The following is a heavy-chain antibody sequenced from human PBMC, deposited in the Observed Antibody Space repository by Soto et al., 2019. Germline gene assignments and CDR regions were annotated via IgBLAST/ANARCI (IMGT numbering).Heavy chain of an antibody. CDR2: IYYSGSS. CDR3: ARGTLVGRGDFGY. V-gene: IGHV4-31*03. Sequence: SETLSLTCTVSGGSISSGGSYWSWIRQHPGKGLEWIGYIYYSGSSYYNPSLKSRVTISVDTSKNQFSLKLTSVTAADTAVYYCARGTLVGRGDFGYWGQGSLVTVSS. D-gene: IGHD2-15*01. CDR1: GGSISSGGSY. J-gene: IGHJ4*02.